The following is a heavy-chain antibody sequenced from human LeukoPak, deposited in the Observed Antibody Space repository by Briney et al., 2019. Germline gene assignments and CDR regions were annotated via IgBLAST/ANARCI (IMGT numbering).Heavy chain of an antibody. Sequence: GGSLRLSCAASGFTFSSCSKNWVRQAPGKGLEWVSSISSSSSYIYYADSVKGRFTISRDNAKNSLYLQMNSLRAEDTAVYYCARGYNNYGYVFDIWGQGTVVTVSS. CDR3: ARGYNNYGYVFDI. CDR2: ISSSSSYI. CDR1: GFTFSSCS. J-gene: IGHJ3*02. D-gene: IGHD4-11*01. V-gene: IGHV3-21*01.